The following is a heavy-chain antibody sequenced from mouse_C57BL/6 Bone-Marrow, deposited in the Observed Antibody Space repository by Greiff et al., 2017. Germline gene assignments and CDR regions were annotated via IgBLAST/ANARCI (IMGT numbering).Heavy chain of an antibody. CDR3: VRPTIYYDYHYYAMDY. Sequence: EVKLVESGGGLVQPKGSLKLSCAASGFSFNTYAMNWVRQAPGKGLEWVARIRSKSNNYATYYADSVKDRFTISRDDSESMLYLQMNNLKTEDTAMYYCVRPTIYYDYHYYAMDYWGQGTSVTVSS. V-gene: IGHV10-1*01. CDR1: GFSFNTYA. CDR2: IRSKSNNYAT. D-gene: IGHD2-4*01. J-gene: IGHJ4*01.